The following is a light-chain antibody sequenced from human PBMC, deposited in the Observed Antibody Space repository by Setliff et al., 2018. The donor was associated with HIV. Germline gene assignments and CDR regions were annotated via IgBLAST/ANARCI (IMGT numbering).Light chain of an antibody. CDR2: EVN. V-gene: IGLV2-8*01. J-gene: IGLJ1*01. CDR1: SSDVGAYNF. CDR3: SSYTNSVTVV. Sequence: QSVLAQPPSASGSPGQSVAISCTGTSSDVGAYNFVSWYQQHPGKAPKLILYEVNKRPSGVPDRFSGSKSGNTASPTISGLQPEDGADYYCSSYTNSVTVVFGTGTKVTV.